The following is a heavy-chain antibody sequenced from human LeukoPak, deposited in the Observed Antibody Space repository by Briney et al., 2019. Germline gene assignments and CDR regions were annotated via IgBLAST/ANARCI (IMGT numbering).Heavy chain of an antibody. J-gene: IGHJ3*02. Sequence: GASVKVSCKASGGTFSSYAISWVRQAPGQGLEWMGWISAYNGNTNYAQKLQGRVTMTTDTSTSTAYMELRSLRSDDTAVYYCARDYCSSTSCQHSNDAFDIWGQGTVVTVSS. CDR1: GGTFSSYA. CDR3: ARDYCSSTSCQHSNDAFDI. CDR2: ISAYNGNT. D-gene: IGHD2-2*01. V-gene: IGHV1-18*01.